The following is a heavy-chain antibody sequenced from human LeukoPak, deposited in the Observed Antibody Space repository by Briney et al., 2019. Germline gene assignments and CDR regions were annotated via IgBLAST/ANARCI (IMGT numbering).Heavy chain of an antibody. CDR3: ARTFRGGWYYFDY. Sequence: SETLSLTCTVSGTSISSYYWSWIRQTPGKGLEWIAYIYYGGSTNYDPSLKSRVTVSVDTSKSQFSLKLSSVTAADTAVYYCARTFRGGWYYFDYWGQGTLVTVSS. CDR2: IYYGGST. CDR1: GTSISSYY. D-gene: IGHD6-19*01. J-gene: IGHJ4*02. V-gene: IGHV4-59*01.